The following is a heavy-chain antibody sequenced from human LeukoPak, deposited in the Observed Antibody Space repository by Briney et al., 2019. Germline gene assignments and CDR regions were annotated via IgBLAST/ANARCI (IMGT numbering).Heavy chain of an antibody. CDR1: GFTFSTHG. CDR2: IGGSGIGHST. V-gene: IGHV3-23*01. CDR3: AKDSHSNGYPTSFDY. D-gene: IGHD3-22*01. Sequence: GGSLRLSCVGSGFTFSTHGMNWVRRAPGKGLEWVSGIGGSGIGHSTHYADSAKGRFTISRDNSKNTLYLQMNSLRAEDTAVYYCAKDSHSNGYPTSFDYWGQGTLVTVSS. J-gene: IGHJ4*02.